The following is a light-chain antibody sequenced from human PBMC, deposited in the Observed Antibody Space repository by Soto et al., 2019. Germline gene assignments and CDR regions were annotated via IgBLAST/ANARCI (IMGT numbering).Light chain of an antibody. V-gene: IGKV1-5*03. J-gene: IGKJ1*01. CDR2: KAS. CDR1: QSISSW. CDR3: QQYNDKWT. Sequence: DIQMTQSPSTPSASVGDRDTITCRASQSISSWLAWYQQKPGKAPNLLIYKASSLQSGVPSRFSGSGSGTEFTLTISSLQPDDCGTYYCQQYNDKWTFGQGTKV.